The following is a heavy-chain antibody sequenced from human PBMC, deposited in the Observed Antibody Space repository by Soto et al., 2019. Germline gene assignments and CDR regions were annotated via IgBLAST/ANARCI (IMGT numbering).Heavy chain of an antibody. Sequence: ASVKVSCKTSGYTFTDYYVHWVRQAPGQGLEWMGWINPNSGVTNYAQKFQGWVTVTRGASVATAYMELNSLKSDDTAVFFCARGVSGWSPFDLWGQGTLVTVSS. CDR2: INPNSGVT. D-gene: IGHD6-19*01. V-gene: IGHV1-2*04. CDR1: GYTFTDYY. J-gene: IGHJ4*02. CDR3: ARGVSGWSPFDL.